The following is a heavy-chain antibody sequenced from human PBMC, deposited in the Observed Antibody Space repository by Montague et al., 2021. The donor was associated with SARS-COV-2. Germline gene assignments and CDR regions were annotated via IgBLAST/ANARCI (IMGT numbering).Heavy chain of an antibody. D-gene: IGHD3-10*01. CDR1: GGSVASNGAA. Sequence: CAISGGSVASNGAAWNWIRQSPSRGLEWLGRTYYRSKWYNDYAVSVKSRITINPDTSKNQFSLQLNPVTPEDTAVYYCARGGWGAPGTGRLFDYWGQGTLVTVSS. CDR2: TYYRSKWYN. J-gene: IGHJ4*02. CDR3: ARGGWGAPGTGRLFDY. V-gene: IGHV6-1*01.